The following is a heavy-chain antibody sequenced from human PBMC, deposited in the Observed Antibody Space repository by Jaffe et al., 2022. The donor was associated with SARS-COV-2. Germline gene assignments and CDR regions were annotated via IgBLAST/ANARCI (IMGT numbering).Heavy chain of an antibody. D-gene: IGHD3-22*01. CDR3: ASQYYYDSSGYYYAKQDLWYFDL. CDR2: IYYSGST. V-gene: IGHV4-39*01. Sequence: QLQLQESGPGLVKPSETLSLTCTVSGGSISSSSYYWGWIRQPPGKGLEWIGSIYYSGSTYYNPSLKSRVTISVDTSKNQFSLKLSSVTAADTAVYYCASQYYYDSSGYYYAKQDLWYFDLWGRGTLVTVSS. J-gene: IGHJ2*01. CDR1: GGSISSSSYY.